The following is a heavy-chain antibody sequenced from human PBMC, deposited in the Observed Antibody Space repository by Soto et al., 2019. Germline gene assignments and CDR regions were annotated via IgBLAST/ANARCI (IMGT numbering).Heavy chain of an antibody. Sequence: GASVKVSCKASGYTFTSYGISWVRQAPGQGLEWMGWISAYNGNTNYAQKLQGRVTMTTDTSTSTAYMELRSLRSDDTAVYYCASTPRIGYCSSTSCPAELDYWGQGTLVTVSS. D-gene: IGHD2-2*01. CDR1: GYTFTSYG. CDR2: ISAYNGNT. V-gene: IGHV1-18*01. CDR3: ASTPRIGYCSSTSCPAELDY. J-gene: IGHJ4*02.